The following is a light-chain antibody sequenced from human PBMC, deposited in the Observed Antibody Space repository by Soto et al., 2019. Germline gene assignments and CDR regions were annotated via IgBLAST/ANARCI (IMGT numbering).Light chain of an antibody. CDR3: QQYNSYSWT. J-gene: IGKJ1*01. CDR1: QSISSW. V-gene: IGKV1-5*03. Sequence: DIQMTQSPSTLSASVGDRVTITCRASQSISSWLAWYQQKPGKAPKLLIYKTSSLESGVPSRFSGSGSGTEFTLTISSLQPDDFAIYYCQQYNSYSWTFGQGTKVEI. CDR2: KTS.